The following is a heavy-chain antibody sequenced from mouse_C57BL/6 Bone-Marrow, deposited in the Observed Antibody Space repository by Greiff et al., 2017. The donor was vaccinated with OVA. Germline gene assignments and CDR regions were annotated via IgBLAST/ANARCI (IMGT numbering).Heavy chain of an antibody. J-gene: IGHJ3*01. CDR2: FYPGSGSI. CDR3: ARHEVAYYSNYVAWFAY. D-gene: IGHD2-5*01. CDR1: GYTFTEYT. V-gene: IGHV1-62-2*01. Sequence: QVQLKQSGAELVKPGASVKLSCKASGYTFTEYTIHWVKQRSGQGLEWIGWFYPGSGSIKYNEKFKDKATLTADKSSSTVYMELSRLTSEDSAVYFCARHEVAYYSNYVAWFAYWGQGTLVTVS.